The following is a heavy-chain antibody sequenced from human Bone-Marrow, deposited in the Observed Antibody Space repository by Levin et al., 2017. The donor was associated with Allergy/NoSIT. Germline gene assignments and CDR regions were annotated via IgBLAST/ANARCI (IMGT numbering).Heavy chain of an antibody. V-gene: IGHV3-11*01. CDR3: VGGFEN. Sequence: AGGSLRLSCATSGFTFSDYYMSWIRQAPGKGLEFVSYISTGGGPIYYADSVKGRFTISRDDAKKSLYLQMNSLRVEDTAIYYCVGGFENWGQGTMVIVSS. CDR2: ISTGGGPI. CDR1: GFTFSDYY. J-gene: IGHJ3*02. D-gene: IGHD2-15*01.